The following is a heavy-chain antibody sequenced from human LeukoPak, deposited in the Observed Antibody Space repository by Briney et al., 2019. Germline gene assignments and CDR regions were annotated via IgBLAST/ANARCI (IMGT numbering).Heavy chain of an antibody. V-gene: IGHV1-69*05. CDR3: ARSGEDTAMVVGAYFDY. CDR2: IIPIFGTA. CDR1: GGTFSNYA. D-gene: IGHD5-18*01. Sequence: GASVKVSCKASGGTFSNYAISWVRQAPGQGLEWMGRIIPIFGTANYAQKFQGRVTITTDESTSTAYMELSSLRSEDTAVYYCARSGEDTAMVVGAYFDYWGQGTLVTVSS. J-gene: IGHJ4*02.